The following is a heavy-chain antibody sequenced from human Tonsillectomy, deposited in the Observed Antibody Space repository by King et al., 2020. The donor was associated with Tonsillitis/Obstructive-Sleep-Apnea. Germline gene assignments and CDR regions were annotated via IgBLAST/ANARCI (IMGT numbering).Heavy chain of an antibody. Sequence: QLVQSGGGLVQPGGSLRLSCAASGFTFRNYWMSWVRQAPGEALEWVANIKPDGVEKFYVDSVKGRCTISRDNAKNFLYLQMNRLRAEDTAVYYCTAWGSGNYWGQGALVTVSS. D-gene: IGHD3-16*01. CDR2: IKPDGVEK. V-gene: IGHV3-7*01. CDR3: TAWGSGNY. J-gene: IGHJ4*02. CDR1: GFTFRNYW.